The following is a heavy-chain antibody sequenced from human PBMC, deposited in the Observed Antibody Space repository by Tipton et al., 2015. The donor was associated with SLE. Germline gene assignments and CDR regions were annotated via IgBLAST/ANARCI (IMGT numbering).Heavy chain of an antibody. V-gene: IGHV4-31*03. CDR1: GGSIRSGAYY. Sequence: LRLSCTVSGGSIRSGAYYWTWIRQHPGKGLEWIGYIYYSGSTNYNPSLKSRVTISVDTSKNQFSLELSSVTAADTAVYYCARETEDTGWIHSRDYIYYYYYVDVWGQGTTVTVSS. CDR2: IYYSGST. CDR3: ARETEDTGWIHSRDYIYYYYYVDV. D-gene: IGHD6-19*01. J-gene: IGHJ6*03.